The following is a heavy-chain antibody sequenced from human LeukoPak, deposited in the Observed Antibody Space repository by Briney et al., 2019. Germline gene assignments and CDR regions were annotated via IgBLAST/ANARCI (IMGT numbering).Heavy chain of an antibody. CDR1: GYSFTSYD. V-gene: IGHV1-8*01. CDR2: MNPNSGNT. Sequence: ASVNVSCKASGYSFTSYDINWVRQATGQGLEWMGWMNPNSGNTGYAQKFQGRVTMTRNTSISTAYMELSSLRSEDTAVYYCARGQGRFPTVTSAGPWGQGTLVTVSS. D-gene: IGHD4-17*01. CDR3: ARGQGRFPTVTSAGP. J-gene: IGHJ5*02.